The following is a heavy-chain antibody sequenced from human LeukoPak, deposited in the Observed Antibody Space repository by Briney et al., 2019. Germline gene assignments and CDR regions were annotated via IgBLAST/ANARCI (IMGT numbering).Heavy chain of an antibody. D-gene: IGHD6-6*01. J-gene: IGHJ4*02. CDR1: GGSISSGGYS. CDR2: IYYSGST. Sequence: SQTLSLTCAVSGGSISSGGYSWSWIRQPPGKGLEWIGYIYYSGSTNYNPSLKSRVTISVDTSKNQFSLKLSSVTAADTAVYYCARRATSSSSPFDHWGQGTLVTVSS. V-gene: IGHV4-30-4*07. CDR3: ARRATSSSSPFDH.